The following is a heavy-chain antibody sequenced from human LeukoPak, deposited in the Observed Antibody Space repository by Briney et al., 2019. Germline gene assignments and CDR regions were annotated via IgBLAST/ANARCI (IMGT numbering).Heavy chain of an antibody. CDR2: MNPNSGNT. CDR1: GYTFTGYY. D-gene: IGHD3-10*01. J-gene: IGHJ6*03. CDR3: ARVLTMVVRTGIYYYMDV. Sequence: ASVKVSCKASGYTFTGYYLHWVRQATGQGLEWMGWMNPNSGNTGYAQKFQGRVTITRNTSISTAYMELSSLRSEDTAVYYCARVLTMVVRTGIYYYMDVWGKGTTVTVSS. V-gene: IGHV1-8*03.